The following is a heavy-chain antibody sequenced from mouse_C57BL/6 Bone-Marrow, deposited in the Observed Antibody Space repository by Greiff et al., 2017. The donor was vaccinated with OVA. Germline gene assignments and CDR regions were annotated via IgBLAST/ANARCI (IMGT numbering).Heavy chain of an antibody. CDR1: GFTFSSYS. CDR2: ISDGGSYT. D-gene: IGHD2-5*01. Sequence: EVNLVESGGGLVKPGGSLKLSCAASGFTFSSYSMSWVRQTPENSLEWVGTISDGGSYTYYPDNVKGRFTISRDKAKNKLYLQMSHLKSEDTAMYYCASDDSNYEEFADWGQGTLVTVSA. J-gene: IGHJ3*01. V-gene: IGHV5-4*03. CDR3: ASDDSNYEEFAD.